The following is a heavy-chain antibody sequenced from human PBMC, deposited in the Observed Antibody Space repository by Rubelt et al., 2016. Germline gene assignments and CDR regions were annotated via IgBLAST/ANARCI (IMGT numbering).Heavy chain of an antibody. J-gene: IGHJ4*02. D-gene: IGHD2-21*01. Sequence: QVQLQESGPGLVKPSETLSLTCSVSGGSISSYYWSWIRQPPGKGLEWIGYIYYSGSTNYNPPLKSRVPISVDTSKNQYSLKLSSVTAADTAVYYCARRPYCGGDCYFFDYWGQGSLVTVSS. V-gene: IGHV4-59*12. CDR2: IYYSGST. CDR3: ARRPYCGGDCYFFDY. CDR1: GGSISSYY.